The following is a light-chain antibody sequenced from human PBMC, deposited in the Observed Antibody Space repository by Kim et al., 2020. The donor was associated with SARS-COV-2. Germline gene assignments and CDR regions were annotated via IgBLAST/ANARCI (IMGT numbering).Light chain of an antibody. CDR2: QDT. CDR3: QAWDSSAVV. Sequence: VSPGQTASITCSGDKLGDKYACWYQQKPGQSPGLVIYQDTKRPSGIPERFSGSNSGNTATLTISGTQAMDEADYYCQAWDSSAVVFGGGTQLTVL. CDR1: KLGDKY. J-gene: IGLJ2*01. V-gene: IGLV3-1*01.